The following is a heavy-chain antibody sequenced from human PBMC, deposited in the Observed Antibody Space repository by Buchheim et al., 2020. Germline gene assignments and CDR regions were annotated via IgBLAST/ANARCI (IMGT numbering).Heavy chain of an antibody. Sequence: QVQLVQSGAEVKKPGASVKVSCKTSGYTFTTYDVNWVRQASGQGLEWMGWMNPNSGNTGYAQKFQGRVTMTRNTSISTAYMELSSLRSEDTAVYYCAGGLKNSSISVRYGMDVWGQGTT. CDR2: MNPNSGNT. J-gene: IGHJ6*02. V-gene: IGHV1-8*01. D-gene: IGHD3-10*02. CDR1: GYTFTTYD. CDR3: AGGLKNSSISVRYGMDV.